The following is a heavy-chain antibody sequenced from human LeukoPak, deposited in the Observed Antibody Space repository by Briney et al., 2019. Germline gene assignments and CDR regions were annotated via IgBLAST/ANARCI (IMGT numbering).Heavy chain of an antibody. D-gene: IGHD3-10*01. CDR3: ARAGFTFFGSFFDY. CDR1: GFSFSTLS. V-gene: IGHV3-21*06. Sequence: KAGGSLRLSCAASGFSFSTLSMNWVRQAPGKGLEWVSSISTSSSYIYYADSVKGRFTISRDNAKNSLYLQMNSLRAEDTAVYYCARAGFTFFGSFFDYGGQGTLVTVSS. CDR2: ISTSSSYI. J-gene: IGHJ4*02.